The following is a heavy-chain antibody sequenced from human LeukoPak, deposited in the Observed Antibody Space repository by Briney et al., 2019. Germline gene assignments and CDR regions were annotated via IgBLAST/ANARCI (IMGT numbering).Heavy chain of an antibody. CDR3: ARVRGVRGALDV. Sequence: GGSLRLSCAASGFTFNNYAMSWVRQAPGKGLEWVSVFYSGGSTYLADSVKGRFTISRDNSKNTLDLQMNSLRGEDTAVYYCARVRGVRGALDVWGQGTTVTVSS. V-gene: IGHV3-53*01. CDR1: GFTFNNYA. CDR2: FYSGGST. D-gene: IGHD3-10*01. J-gene: IGHJ6*02.